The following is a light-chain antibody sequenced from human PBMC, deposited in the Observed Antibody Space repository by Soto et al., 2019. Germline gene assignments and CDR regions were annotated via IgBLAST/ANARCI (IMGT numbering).Light chain of an antibody. CDR3: QQGNTFPWT. CDR1: QRMSLY. J-gene: IGKJ1*01. V-gene: IGKV1-12*02. Sequence: DIQMTQFPSSLSASVGDRVTITCRASQRMSLYLAWYQQKPGKAPKLLIFGTSSLQSGVPSRFTGSGSGTDFTLTISSLQPEDSATYYCQQGNTFPWTFGQGTKVEVK. CDR2: GTS.